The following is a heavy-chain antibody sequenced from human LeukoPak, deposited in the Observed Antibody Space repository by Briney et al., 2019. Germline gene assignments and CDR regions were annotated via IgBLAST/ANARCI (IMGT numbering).Heavy chain of an antibody. J-gene: IGHJ4*02. CDR1: GFTFSSYS. CDR2: ISSSSSYI. Sequence: GGSLRLSCAASGFTFSSYSMNWVRQAPGKGLEWVSSISSSSSYIYYADSVKGRFTISRDNAKNSLYLQMNSLRAEDTAVYYCARERWGSIAAAFDYWGQGTLVTVSS. V-gene: IGHV3-21*01. CDR3: ARERWGSIAAAFDY. D-gene: IGHD6-13*01.